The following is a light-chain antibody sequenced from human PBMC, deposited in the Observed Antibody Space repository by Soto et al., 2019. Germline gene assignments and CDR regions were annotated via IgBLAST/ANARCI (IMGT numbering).Light chain of an antibody. CDR1: SSNIGSYT. CDR3: ATWDASLNGWV. Sequence: QLVLTQPPSASGTPGQRVTIFCSGSSSNIGSYTVNWYQQLPGTAPKLLIYSDNQRPSGVPDRFSGSKSGTSASLAISGLQSEDEADYYCATWDASLNGWVFGGGTQLTVL. CDR2: SDN. J-gene: IGLJ2*01. V-gene: IGLV1-44*01.